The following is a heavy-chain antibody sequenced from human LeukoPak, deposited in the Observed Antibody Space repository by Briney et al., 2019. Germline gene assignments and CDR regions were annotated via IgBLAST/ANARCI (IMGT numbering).Heavy chain of an antibody. CDR1: GFTFNRYA. CDR3: ARDVTTFLLPNAYAFDI. CDR2: LSYDGYNK. V-gene: IGHV3-30*14. J-gene: IGHJ3*02. Sequence: GGSLRLSCAASGFTFNRYAMHWVRQAPGKGLEWVASLSYDGYNKQYADSVKGRFTISRDISEATLYIQMNSLRGDDTALYYCARDVTTFLLPNAYAFDIWGLGTMVTVSS. D-gene: IGHD1-1*01.